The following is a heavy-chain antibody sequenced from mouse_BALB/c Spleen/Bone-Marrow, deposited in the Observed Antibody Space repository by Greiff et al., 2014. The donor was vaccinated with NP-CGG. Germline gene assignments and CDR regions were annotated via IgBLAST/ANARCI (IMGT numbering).Heavy chain of an antibody. V-gene: IGHV2-2*02. CDR1: GFSLTTYG. D-gene: IGHD3-1*01. CDR2: IWTGGST. Sequence: VQRVESGPGLVQPSQSLSITYTVSGFSLTTYGVHWVRQSPGKGLEWLGVIWTGGSTDYNAAFISRLSISKDNSKSQVFFEMNSLQANDTAIYHCARNHRGYYFDYWGQGTTLTVSS. J-gene: IGHJ2*01. CDR3: ARNHRGYYFDY.